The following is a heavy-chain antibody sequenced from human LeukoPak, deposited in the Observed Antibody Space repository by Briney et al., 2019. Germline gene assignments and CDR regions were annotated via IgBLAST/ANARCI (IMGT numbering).Heavy chain of an antibody. CDR3: ARASSDWYPPQAFYI. D-gene: IGHD6-19*01. V-gene: IGHV1-2*02. J-gene: IGHJ3*02. CDR2: INLNSGGT. Sequence: GASVKVSCKASGYTFTGYYMHWVRQAPGQGLEWMGWINLNSGGTNYTQKFQGRVTMTRDTSISTAYMELSRLRSGDTAVYYCARASSDWYPPQAFYIWGQGTMITVSS. CDR1: GYTFTGYY.